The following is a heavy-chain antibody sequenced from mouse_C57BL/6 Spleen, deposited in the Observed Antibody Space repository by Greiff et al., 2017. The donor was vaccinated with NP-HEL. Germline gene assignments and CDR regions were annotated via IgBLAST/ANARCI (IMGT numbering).Heavy chain of an antibody. Sequence: QVQLQQSGAELARPGASVKMSCKASGYTFTSYTMHWVKQRPGQGLEWIGYINPSSGYTKYNQKFKDKATLTADKSSSTAYMQLSSLTSEDSAVYYCARWDDYDGGVFAYWGQGTLVTVSA. J-gene: IGHJ3*01. CDR2: INPSSGYT. CDR1: GYTFTSYT. CDR3: ARWDDYDGGVFAY. V-gene: IGHV1-4*01. D-gene: IGHD2-4*01.